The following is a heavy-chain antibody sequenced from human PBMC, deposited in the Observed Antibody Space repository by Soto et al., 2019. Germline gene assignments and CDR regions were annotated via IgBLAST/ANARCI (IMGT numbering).Heavy chain of an antibody. V-gene: IGHV4-31*03. CDR2: IYYSGST. J-gene: IGHJ4*02. CDR3: ARVVGATSPRDSFDY. D-gene: IGHD1-26*01. Sequence: QVQLQESGPGLVKPSQTLSLTCTVSGGSISSGGYYWSWIRQHPGKGLEWIGYIYYSGSTYYNPSLKSRVTISVDTSKNQFSLKLSSVTAADTAVYYGARVVGATSPRDSFDYWGQGTLVTVSS. CDR1: GGSISSGGYY.